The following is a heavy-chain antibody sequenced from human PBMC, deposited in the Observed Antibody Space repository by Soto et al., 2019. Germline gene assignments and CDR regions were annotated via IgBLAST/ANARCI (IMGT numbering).Heavy chain of an antibody. Sequence: SETLSLTCTVSGGSISSYYWSWIRQPPGKGLEWIGYIYYSGSTNYNPSLKSRVTISVDTSKNQFSLKLSSVTAADTAVYYCARGTDILTGYYTELFDYWGQGTLVTVSS. D-gene: IGHD3-9*01. CDR3: ARGTDILTGYYTELFDY. CDR1: GGSISSYY. CDR2: IYYSGST. J-gene: IGHJ4*02. V-gene: IGHV4-59*01.